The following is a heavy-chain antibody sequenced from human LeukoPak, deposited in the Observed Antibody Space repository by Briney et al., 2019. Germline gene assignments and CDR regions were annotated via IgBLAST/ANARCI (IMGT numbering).Heavy chain of an antibody. J-gene: IGHJ4*02. Sequence: GGSLRLSCAASGFTFSSYSMNWVRQAPGKGLEWVSFISSSSSYIYYADSVKGRFTISRDNAKNSLYLQMNSLRAEDTAVYYCARDLYGDYDHTYYFDYWGQGTLVTVSS. CDR2: ISSSSSYI. CDR3: ARDLYGDYDHTYYFDY. V-gene: IGHV3-21*01. D-gene: IGHD4-17*01. CDR1: GFTFSSYS.